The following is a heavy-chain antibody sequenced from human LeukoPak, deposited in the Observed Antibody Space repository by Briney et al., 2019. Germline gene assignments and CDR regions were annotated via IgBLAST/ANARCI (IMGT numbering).Heavy chain of an antibody. V-gene: IGHV3-30*02. D-gene: IGHD3-22*01. J-gene: IGHJ4*02. Sequence: GGSLRLSCAASGFTFSSYGMHWVRQAPGKGLEWVAFIRYDGSNKYYADSVKGRFTISRDNSKNTLYLHVNSLRPEDTAVYYCARDYYDSSGYYYFDYWGQGTLVTVSS. CDR1: GFTFSSYG. CDR2: IRYDGSNK. CDR3: ARDYYDSSGYYYFDY.